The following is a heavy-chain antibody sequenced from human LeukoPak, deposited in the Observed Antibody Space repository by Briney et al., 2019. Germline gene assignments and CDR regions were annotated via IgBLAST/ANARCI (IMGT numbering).Heavy chain of an antibody. CDR2: VVPLFGTP. CDR1: GDTFSSYN. Sequence: GASVKVSCKASGDTFSSYNINWVRQAPGQGLEWMGGVVPLFGTPNYAQKLQGRITITTDESTSTVYMELSSLTSEDTAVYYCATDNPYDFWRSYSVFHHWVQGPLVTVSS. CDR3: ATDNPYDFWRSYSVFHH. J-gene: IGHJ1*01. D-gene: IGHD3-3*01. V-gene: IGHV1-69*05.